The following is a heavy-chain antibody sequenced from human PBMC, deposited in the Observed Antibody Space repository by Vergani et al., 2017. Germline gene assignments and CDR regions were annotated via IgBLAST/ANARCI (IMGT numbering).Heavy chain of an antibody. CDR2: IHYSENT. CDR3: ARGRRIQLWPPSLLWFDP. CDR1: GASISSSTYY. J-gene: IGHJ5*02. D-gene: IGHD5-18*01. Sequence: QLQLQESGPGLVKPSETLSLTCTVSGASISSSTYYWGWIRQPPGKGLEWIGSIHYSENTNYNPSLKTRVTISVDTSKNQFSLKLSSVTAADTAVYYCARGRRIQLWPPSLLWFDPWGQGTLVTVSS. V-gene: IGHV4-61*05.